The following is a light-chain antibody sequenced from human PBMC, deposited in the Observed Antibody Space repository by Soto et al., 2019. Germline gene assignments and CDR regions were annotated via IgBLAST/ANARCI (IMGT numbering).Light chain of an antibody. V-gene: IGKV3-20*01. CDR3: QQYGGSPPLS. J-gene: IGKJ4*01. Sequence: EIVLTQSPGTLSLSPGERATLSCRASQSVSSNYLAWYQQKPGQAPRLLIYGASSRATGIPDRFSGRGSGTDFTLTISRREPEDFAVYYCQQYGGSPPLSFGGGTKVEIK. CDR2: GAS. CDR1: QSVSSNY.